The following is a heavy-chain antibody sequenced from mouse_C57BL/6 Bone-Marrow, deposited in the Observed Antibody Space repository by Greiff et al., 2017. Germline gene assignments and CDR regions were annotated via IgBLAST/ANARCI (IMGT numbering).Heavy chain of an antibody. J-gene: IGHJ3*01. V-gene: IGHV4-1*01. CDR2: INPDSSTI. D-gene: IGHD2-4*01. CDR1: GVDFSRYW. Sequence: EADGVDFSRYWMSWVRRAPGKGLEWIGEINPDSSTINYAPSLKDKFIISRDNAKNTLYLQMSKVRSEDTALYYCARPGGLYDYDEFAYWGQGTLVTVSA. CDR3: ARPGGLYDYDEFAY.